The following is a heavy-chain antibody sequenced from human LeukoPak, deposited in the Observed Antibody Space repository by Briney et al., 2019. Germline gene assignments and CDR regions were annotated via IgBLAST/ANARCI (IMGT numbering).Heavy chain of an antibody. J-gene: IGHJ5*02. CDR1: GYTFTSYG. Sequence: HWASVKVSCKASGYTFTSYGISWVRQAPGQGLEWMGWISAYNGNTNYAQKLQGRVTMTTDTSTSTAYMELRSLRSDDTAVYYCARVLEQWLVLAHWFDPWGQGTLVTVSS. V-gene: IGHV1-18*01. CDR3: ARVLEQWLVLAHWFDP. CDR2: ISAYNGNT. D-gene: IGHD6-19*01.